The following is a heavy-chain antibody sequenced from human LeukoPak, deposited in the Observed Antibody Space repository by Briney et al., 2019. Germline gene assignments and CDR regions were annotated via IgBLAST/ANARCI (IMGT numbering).Heavy chain of an antibody. V-gene: IGHV3-48*03. CDR2: ISSSGSTI. D-gene: IGHD6-19*01. J-gene: IGHJ4*02. CDR3: AAAVAGTLQEIDY. CDR1: GFTFSSYE. Sequence: GGSLRLSCAASGFTFSSYEMNWVRQAPGKGLEWVSYISSSGSTIYYADSVKGRFTISRDSAKNSLYLQMNSLRAEDTAVYYCAAAVAGTLQEIDYWGQGTLVTVSS.